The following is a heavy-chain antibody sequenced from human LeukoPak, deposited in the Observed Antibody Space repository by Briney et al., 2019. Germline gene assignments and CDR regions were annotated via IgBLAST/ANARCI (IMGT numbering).Heavy chain of an antibody. V-gene: IGHV1-69*01. CDR3: ARVVYYYDSSGYRGDNWFDP. CDR2: IIPIFGTA. J-gene: IGHJ5*02. Sequence: SVKVSCKASGGTFSSYAISWVRQAPGQGLEWMGGIIPIFGTANYVQRFQGRVTITADESTSTAYMELSSLRSEDTAVYYCARVVYYYDSSGYRGDNWFDPWGQGTLVTVSS. D-gene: IGHD3-22*01. CDR1: GGTFSSYA.